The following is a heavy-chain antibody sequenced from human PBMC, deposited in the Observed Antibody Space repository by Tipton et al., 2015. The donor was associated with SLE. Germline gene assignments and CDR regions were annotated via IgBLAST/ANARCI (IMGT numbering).Heavy chain of an antibody. CDR3: AKEGDDFWSGYYNSYFHY. CDR1: GLTFRSYG. V-gene: IGHV3-23*01. CDR2: IGGSGGTT. J-gene: IGHJ4*02. D-gene: IGHD3-3*01. Sequence: SLRLSCAASGLTFRSYGMHWVRQAPGKGLEWVSAIGGSGGTTYYTDSVKGRFTISRDNSKNTLYLQMNSLRAEDTAVYYCAKEGDDFWSGYYNSYFHYWGQGTRVTVSS.